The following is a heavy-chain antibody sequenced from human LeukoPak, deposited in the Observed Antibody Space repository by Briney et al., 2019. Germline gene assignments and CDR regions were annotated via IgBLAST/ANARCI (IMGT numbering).Heavy chain of an antibody. CDR2: IYYSGST. CDR3: ARDIWDCSGGSCYPAGHGMDV. V-gene: IGHV4-31*03. CDR1: GTSNSTFY. J-gene: IGHJ6*02. Sequence: PSETLSLTCTVSGTSNSTFYWSWIRQHPGKGLEWIGYIYYSGSTYYNPSLKSRVTISVDTSKNQFSLKLSSVTAADTAVYYCARDIWDCSGGSCYPAGHGMDVWGQGTTVTVSS. D-gene: IGHD2-15*01.